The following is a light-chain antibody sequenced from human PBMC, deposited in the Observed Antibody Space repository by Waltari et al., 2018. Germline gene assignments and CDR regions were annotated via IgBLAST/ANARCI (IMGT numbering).Light chain of an antibody. Sequence: QSVLTQPPSASGTPGQRVTMSCSGSTSNIGRNPVNWYQQLPGPAPKLLIYSDDQRPPGVPERLSSSKSGTSASLAISGLQSEDEADYYCAVWDDSLNGQVFGGGTKLTVL. J-gene: IGLJ3*02. CDR3: AVWDDSLNGQV. CDR1: TSNIGRNP. V-gene: IGLV1-44*01. CDR2: SDD.